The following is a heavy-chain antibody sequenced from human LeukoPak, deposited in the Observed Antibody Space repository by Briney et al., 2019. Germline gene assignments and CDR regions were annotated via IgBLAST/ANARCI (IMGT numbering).Heavy chain of an antibody. CDR3: ARGAYSSGWYGDY. D-gene: IGHD6-19*01. Sequence: SETLSLTCTVSGGSISSYYWSWIRQPPGKGLEWIGYIYYSGSTNYNPSLKSRVTISVDTSKNQFSLKLSSVTAADTAVYHCARGAYSSGWYGDYWGQGTLVTVSS. CDR1: GGSISSYY. CDR2: IYYSGST. V-gene: IGHV4-59*08. J-gene: IGHJ4*02.